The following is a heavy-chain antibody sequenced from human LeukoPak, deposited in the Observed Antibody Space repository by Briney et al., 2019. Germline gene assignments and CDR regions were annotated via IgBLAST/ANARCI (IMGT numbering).Heavy chain of an antibody. D-gene: IGHD6-13*01. CDR1: GYTFTSYG. CDR3: ARGLSIAADNPNFDY. CDR2: IIAYNGNT. V-gene: IGHV1-18*01. Sequence: ASVKVSCKASGYTFTSYGISWVRQALGQGLEWMGWIIAYNGNTNYAQKLKSRVTMAKDTSTSTAYMELRSLRSDDTAVYYCARGLSIAADNPNFDYWGQGTLVTVSS. J-gene: IGHJ4*02.